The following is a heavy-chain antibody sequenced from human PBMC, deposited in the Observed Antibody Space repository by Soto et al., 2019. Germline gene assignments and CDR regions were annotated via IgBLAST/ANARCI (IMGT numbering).Heavy chain of an antibody. CDR1: GFTFSSYG. CDR3: AKDGQWLALDY. V-gene: IGHV3-30*18. Sequence: GSLRLSCAASGFTFSSYGMHWVRQAPGKGLEWVAVISYDGSNKYYADSVKGRFTISRDNSKNTLYLQMNSLRAEDTAVYYCAKDGQWLALDYWGQGTLVTV. CDR2: ISYDGSNK. J-gene: IGHJ4*02. D-gene: IGHD6-19*01.